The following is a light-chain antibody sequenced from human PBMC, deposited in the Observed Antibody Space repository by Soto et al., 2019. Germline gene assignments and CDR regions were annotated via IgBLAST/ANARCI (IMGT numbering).Light chain of an antibody. CDR2: AAS. CDR1: QDISNY. J-gene: IGKJ2*01. V-gene: IGKV1-33*01. CDR3: QQYDNLPYT. Sequence: DIQMTQSPSSLSASVGDRVTITCQASQDISNYLNWYQQKPGKAPKLLIYAASNLETGVPSRFSGSGSGTDFTLTISRLQPEDIETYYCQQYDNLPYTLGQGTKLEIK.